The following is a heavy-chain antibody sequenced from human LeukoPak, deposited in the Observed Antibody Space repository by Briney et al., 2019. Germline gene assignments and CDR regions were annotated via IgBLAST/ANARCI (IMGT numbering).Heavy chain of an antibody. D-gene: IGHD2-15*01. CDR3: ARGKYCSDATCYSLGYYYYMDV. CDR1: GYTFTSYD. J-gene: IGHJ6*03. CDR2: VNPNAGNT. Sequence: ASVKVSCKASGYTFTSYDINWARQAPGQGLEWMGWVNPNAGNTGYVQKFQGRVTFTRNNSISTAYMELSSLRSEDTAVYYCARGKYCSDATCYSLGYYYYMDVWGKGTTVTVSS. V-gene: IGHV1-8*03.